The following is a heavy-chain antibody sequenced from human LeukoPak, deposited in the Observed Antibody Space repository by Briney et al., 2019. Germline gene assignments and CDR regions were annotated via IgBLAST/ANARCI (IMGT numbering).Heavy chain of an antibody. CDR2: ISAYNGNT. CDR1: GYTFTSYG. Sequence: GASVKVSCKASGYTFTSYGISWVRQAPGQGLEWMGWISAYNGNTNYAQKFQGRVTMTRDTSISTAYMELSRLRSDDTAVYYCARSRITIFGVVIGFDIWGQGTMVTVSS. V-gene: IGHV1-18*01. D-gene: IGHD3-3*01. J-gene: IGHJ3*02. CDR3: ARSRITIFGVVIGFDI.